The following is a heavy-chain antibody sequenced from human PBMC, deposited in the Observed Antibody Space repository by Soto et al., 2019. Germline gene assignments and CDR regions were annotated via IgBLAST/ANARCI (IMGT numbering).Heavy chain of an antibody. CDR2: VHYSGTT. CDR3: ARGKIIGP. J-gene: IGHJ5*02. V-gene: IGHV4-59*01. D-gene: IGHD3-3*01. Sequence: SETLSLTCPVSGGSISTYYLTWIRQPPGKGLEWIGYVHYSGTTNYNPSLKSRVTMSVDTSKNQFSLKLRSVTAADTAVYYCARGKIIGPWGQGTLVTVSS. CDR1: GGSISTYY.